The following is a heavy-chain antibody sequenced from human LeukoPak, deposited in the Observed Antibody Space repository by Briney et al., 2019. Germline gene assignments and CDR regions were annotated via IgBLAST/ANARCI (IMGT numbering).Heavy chain of an antibody. V-gene: IGHV3-33*06. J-gene: IGHJ4*02. CDR2: IWYDGSNK. CDR3: AKDDSSGYPFDY. Sequence: GGSLRLSCVASGFTFSNYGIHWVRQAPGKGLEWVAVIWYDGSNKYYADSVKGRFTISRDNSKNTLYLQMNSLRAEDTAVYYCAKDDSSGYPFDYWGQGTLVTVSS. D-gene: IGHD3-22*01. CDR1: GFTFSNYG.